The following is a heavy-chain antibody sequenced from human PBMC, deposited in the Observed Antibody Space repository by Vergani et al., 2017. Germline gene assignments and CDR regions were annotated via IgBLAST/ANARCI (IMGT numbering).Heavy chain of an antibody. CDR2: ISGSGGST. V-gene: IGHV3-23*04. J-gene: IGHJ4*02. D-gene: IGHD3-16*02. Sequence: EVQLVESGGGLVQPGGSLRLSCAASGFTVSSNYMSWVRQAPGKGLEWVSVISGSGGSTYYADSVKGRFTISRDNSKNTLYLQMNSLRAEDTAVYYCAKDRDYRPPFDYWGQGTLVTVSS. CDR3: AKDRDYRPPFDY. CDR1: GFTVSSNY.